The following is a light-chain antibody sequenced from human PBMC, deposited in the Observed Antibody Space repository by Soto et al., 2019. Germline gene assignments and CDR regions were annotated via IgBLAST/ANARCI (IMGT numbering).Light chain of an antibody. V-gene: IGKV1-39*01. CDR3: QQSYSIPPF. Sequence: DVQMTQYPSSLSASVGDRVTINCRASQSISTYVNWYQQKPGKAPKILIYAASTLQSGVPSRFRGSGSGTDFTRTISSLQPEDSATYYCQQSYSIPPFFGGGTKVEIK. CDR2: AAS. J-gene: IGKJ4*01. CDR1: QSISTY.